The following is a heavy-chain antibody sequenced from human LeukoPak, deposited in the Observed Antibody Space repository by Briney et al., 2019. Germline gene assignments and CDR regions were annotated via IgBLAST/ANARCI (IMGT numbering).Heavy chain of an antibody. CDR1: GGSISSYY. CDR3: ARVGYSSGWYPYYFDY. D-gene: IGHD6-19*01. Sequence: SETLSLTCTVSGGSISSYYWSWIRQPPGKGLEWIGYIYYSGSTNYNPSLKSRVTISVDTSKNQFSLKLSSVTAADTAVYYCARVGYSSGWYPYYFDYWGQGTLVTVSS. V-gene: IGHV4-59*01. J-gene: IGHJ4*02. CDR2: IYYSGST.